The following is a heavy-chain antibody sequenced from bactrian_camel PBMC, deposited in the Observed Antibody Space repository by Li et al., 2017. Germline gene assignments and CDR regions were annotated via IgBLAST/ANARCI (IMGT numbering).Heavy chain of an antibody. CDR2: ADRDGST. CDR3: AAGTNSDYEDYNY. J-gene: IGHJ4*01. V-gene: IGHV3S67*01. CDR1: GYSGSGYC. D-gene: IGHD4*01. Sequence: QLVESGGALVQPGGSLRLSCAVYGYSGSGYCGGWFRQAPGKERGVVAAADRDGSTTYADFAKGRFTISTGNAKNTLYPQMNSLKSEDTALYYCAAGTNSDYEDYNYWGQGTQVTVS.